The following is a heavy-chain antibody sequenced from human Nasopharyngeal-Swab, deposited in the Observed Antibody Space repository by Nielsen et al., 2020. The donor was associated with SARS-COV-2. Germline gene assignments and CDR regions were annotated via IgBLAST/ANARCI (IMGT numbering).Heavy chain of an antibody. J-gene: IGHJ4*02. CDR1: GFTFDDYA. Sequence: SLKISCAASGFTFDDYAMHWVRQAPGKGLERVSGISWNSGSIGYADSVKGRFTISRDNAKNSLYLQMNSLRAEDTALYYCAKDMEEQWLGALDYWGQGTLVTVSS. CDR2: ISWNSGSI. D-gene: IGHD6-19*01. V-gene: IGHV3-9*01. CDR3: AKDMEEQWLGALDY.